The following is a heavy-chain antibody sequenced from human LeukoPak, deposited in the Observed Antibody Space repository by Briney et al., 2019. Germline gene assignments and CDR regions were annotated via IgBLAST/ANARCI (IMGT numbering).Heavy chain of an antibody. J-gene: IGHJ4*02. D-gene: IGHD1-26*01. CDR1: GFTFSSYA. CDR3: ARDSGSGLDY. Sequence: GGSLRLSCAASGFTFSSYAMSWVRQAPGQGLEWVSTVSGSGGSTLYADSVKGRFTISRDNSKNTLYLQMNSLRAEDTAVYYCARDSGSGLDYWGQGTLVTVSS. V-gene: IGHV3-23*01. CDR2: VSGSGGST.